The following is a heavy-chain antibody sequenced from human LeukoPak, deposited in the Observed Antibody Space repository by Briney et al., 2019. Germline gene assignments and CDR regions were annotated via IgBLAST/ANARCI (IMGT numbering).Heavy chain of an antibody. CDR2: IRYDGSNK. CDR3: AKDSNVLLWFGELLTIDY. J-gene: IGHJ4*02. D-gene: IGHD3-10*01. Sequence: GGSLRLSCAASGFTFSSYGMHWVRQAPGKGLEWVAFIRYDGSNKYYADSVKGRFTISRDNSKNTLYLQMNSLRAEDTAVYYCAKDSNVLLWFGELLTIDYWGQGTLVTVSS. CDR1: GFTFSSYG. V-gene: IGHV3-30*02.